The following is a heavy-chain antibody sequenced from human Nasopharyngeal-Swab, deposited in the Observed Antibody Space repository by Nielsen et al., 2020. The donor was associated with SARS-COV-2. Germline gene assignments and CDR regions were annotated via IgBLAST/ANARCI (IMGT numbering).Heavy chain of an antibody. CDR2: LNTETGHP. J-gene: IGHJ6*02. CDR1: GYTFRNFA. D-gene: IGHD1-1*01. V-gene: IGHV7-4-1*02. Sequence: ASVKVSCKASGYTFRNFAINWVRQAPGQGLEWMGWLNTETGHPTYAQDFTGRYVFSSDTSVSTAYLQINSLKAADTALYFCAREKTIDNIYYGMDAWGQGTTVTVSS. CDR3: AREKTIDNIYYGMDA.